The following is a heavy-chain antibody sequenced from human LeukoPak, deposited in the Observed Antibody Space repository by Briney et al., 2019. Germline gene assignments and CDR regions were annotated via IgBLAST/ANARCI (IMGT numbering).Heavy chain of an antibody. D-gene: IGHD1-26*01. Sequence: SSVKVSCKASGGTFSSYAISWVRQAPGQGLEWMGRIIPIFGTANYAQKFQGRVTITTDESTSTAYMELSSLRSEDTAVYYCASHGIQGGSYSYYFDNWAREPWSPSPQ. CDR2: IIPIFGTA. CDR3: ASHGIQGGSYSYYFDN. J-gene: IGHJ4*02. V-gene: IGHV1-69*05. CDR1: GGTFSSYA.